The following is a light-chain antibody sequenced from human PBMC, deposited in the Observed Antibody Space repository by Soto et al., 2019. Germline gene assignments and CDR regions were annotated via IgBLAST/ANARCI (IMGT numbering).Light chain of an antibody. CDR3: QQRNNWPPIT. Sequence: EVVLTQSPGTLSLSPGERATLSCRAIQSVSSSYLAWYQQKPGQAPRLLIYDASTRATGIPARFSGSGSETDFTLTITSLEPEDFAVYYCQQRNNWPPITFGQRTLLEVK. CDR1: QSVSSSY. J-gene: IGKJ5*01. CDR2: DAS. V-gene: IGKV3D-20*02.